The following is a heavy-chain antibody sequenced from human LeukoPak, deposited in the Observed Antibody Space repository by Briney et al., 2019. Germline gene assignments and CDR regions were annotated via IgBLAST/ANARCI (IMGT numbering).Heavy chain of an antibody. CDR2: ISAYNGNT. Sequence: GASVKVSCKASGYTFTSYGISWVRQAPGQGLEWMGWISAYNGNTNYAQKLQGRVTMTTDTSTSTAYMELRSLRSDDTAVYYCAREGFDSGYDWVSSVDYWGQGTLVTVSS. CDR3: AREGFDSGYDWVSSVDY. J-gene: IGHJ4*02. V-gene: IGHV1-18*01. CDR1: GYTFTSYG. D-gene: IGHD5-12*01.